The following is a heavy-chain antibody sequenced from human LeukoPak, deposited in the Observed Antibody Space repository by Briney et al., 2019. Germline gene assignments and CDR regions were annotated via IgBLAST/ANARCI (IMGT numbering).Heavy chain of an antibody. J-gene: IGHJ3*02. D-gene: IGHD4-17*01. Sequence: GESLKISCKGSGYSFTSYWIGWVRQMPGKGLGWMGIIYPGDSDTRYSPSFQGQVTISADKSISTAYLQWSSLKASDTAMYYCASQDYGDYVVDAFDIWGQGTMVTVSS. CDR1: GYSFTSYW. CDR2: IYPGDSDT. V-gene: IGHV5-51*01. CDR3: ASQDYGDYVVDAFDI.